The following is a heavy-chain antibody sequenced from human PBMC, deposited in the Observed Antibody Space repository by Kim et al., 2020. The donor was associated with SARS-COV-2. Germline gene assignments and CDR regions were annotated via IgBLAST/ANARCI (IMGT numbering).Heavy chain of an antibody. V-gene: IGHV3-30-3*01. J-gene: IGHJ4*02. Sequence: GGSLRLSCAASGFTFSSYAMHWVRQAPGKGLEWVAVISYDGCNKYYADSVKGRFTISRDNSKNTLYLQMNSLRAEDTAVYYCARSNSGSYSGGWSYWGQGTLVTVSS. CDR1: GFTFSSYA. D-gene: IGHD1-26*01. CDR3: ARSNSGSYSGGWSY. CDR2: ISYDGCNK.